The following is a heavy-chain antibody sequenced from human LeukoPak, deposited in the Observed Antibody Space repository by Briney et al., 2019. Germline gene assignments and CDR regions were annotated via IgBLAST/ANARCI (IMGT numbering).Heavy chain of an antibody. Sequence: GGSLRLSCSASGFTFSDYAMHWVRQAPGKGLEYVSEISSNGGSTYYADSVKGRFAISRDNSKNTLYLQMSGLRAEDTAVYYCVKDSEMATINAFDIWGQGTMVTVSS. CDR3: VKDSEMATINAFDI. V-gene: IGHV3-64D*06. D-gene: IGHD5-24*01. J-gene: IGHJ3*02. CDR2: ISSNGGST. CDR1: GFTFSDYA.